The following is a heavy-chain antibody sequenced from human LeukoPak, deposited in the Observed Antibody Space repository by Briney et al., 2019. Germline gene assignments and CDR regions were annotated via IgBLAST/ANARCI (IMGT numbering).Heavy chain of an antibody. Sequence: SETLSLTCTVSGGSISSHYWSWIRQPPGKGLEWIGYIYYSGSTNYNPSLKSRVTISVDTSKNQFSLKLSSVTAADTAVYYCAREATYYYDSSGRHRSFDIWGQGTMVTVSS. V-gene: IGHV4-59*11. CDR1: GGSISSHY. D-gene: IGHD3-22*01. J-gene: IGHJ3*02. CDR2: IYYSGST. CDR3: AREATYYYDSSGRHRSFDI.